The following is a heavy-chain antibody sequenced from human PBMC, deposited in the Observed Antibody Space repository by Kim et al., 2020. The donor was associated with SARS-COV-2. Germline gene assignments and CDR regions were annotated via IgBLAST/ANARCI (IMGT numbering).Heavy chain of an antibody. CDR1: GYTFTSYV. J-gene: IGHJ5*02. CDR3: ARDRRITIFGGGRNWFDP. V-gene: IGHV7-4-1*02. CDR2: INTNTGNP. Sequence: ASVKVSCKASGYTFTSYVMNWVRQAPGQGLEWMGWINTNTGNPTYAQGFTGRFVFSLDTSVSTAYLQISILKAEDTAVYYCARDRRITIFGGGRNWFDPWGQGTLVTVSS. D-gene: IGHD3-3*01.